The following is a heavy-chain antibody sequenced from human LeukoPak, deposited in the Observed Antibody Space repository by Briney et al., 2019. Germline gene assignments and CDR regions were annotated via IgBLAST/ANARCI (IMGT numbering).Heavy chain of an antibody. Sequence: SETLSLTCTLSVGPPSSFYWSWIRQPAGKGLEWIGRIFPTGDTDYNPSLKSRVTMSVDTSRNQYSLKLTSLPARTRPWYYCATSFYRDSSGYYYAIAYWGQGILVTVSS. CDR1: VGPPSSFY. CDR2: IFPTGDT. CDR3: ATSFYRDSSGYYYAIAY. D-gene: IGHD3-22*01. J-gene: IGHJ4*02. V-gene: IGHV4-4*07.